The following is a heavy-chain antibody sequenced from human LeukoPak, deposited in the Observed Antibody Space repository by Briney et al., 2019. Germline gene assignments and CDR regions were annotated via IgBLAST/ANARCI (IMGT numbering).Heavy chain of an antibody. V-gene: IGHV3-23*01. CDR3: AKSRSGSSNWALRIFDN. CDR1: GFPFGSEA. J-gene: IGHJ4*02. CDR2: ISPAGGTT. D-gene: IGHD6-13*01. Sequence: GGSLRLSCTVSGFPFGSEAMSWVRQTPGRGLEWVSSISPAGGTTYYADSVKGRFTISRDNSKNTLYVQMNSLRAEDTAVYYCAKSRSGSSNWALRIFDNWGREPWSASPQ.